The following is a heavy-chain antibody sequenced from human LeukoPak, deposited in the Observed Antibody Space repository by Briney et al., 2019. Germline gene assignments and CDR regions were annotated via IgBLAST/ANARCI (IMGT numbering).Heavy chain of an antibody. V-gene: IGHV3-48*03. CDR2: ISSSGSNI. J-gene: IGHJ2*01. CDR1: GFIFSSFE. D-gene: IGHD3-22*01. CDR3: ARDLDYYQRSDPSRYFDL. Sequence: GGSLRLSCEASGFIFSSFEMNWVRQAPGKEPEWVSNISSSGSNINYADSVKGRFTISRDNAKNSLYLQMSSLRVEDTAVYYCARDLDYYQRSDPSRYFDLWGRGALVIVSS.